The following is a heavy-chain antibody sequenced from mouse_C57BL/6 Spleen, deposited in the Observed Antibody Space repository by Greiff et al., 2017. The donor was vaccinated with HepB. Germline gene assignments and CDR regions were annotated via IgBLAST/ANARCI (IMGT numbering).Heavy chain of an antibody. CDR2: INPYNGGT. CDR1: GYTFTDYY. Sequence: VQLQQSGPVLVKPGASVKMSCKASGYTFTDYYMNWVKQSHGKSLEWIGVINPYNGGTSYNQKFKGKATLTVDKSSSTAYMELNSLTSEDSAVYYCARAMVTTGHYYSMDYWGQGTSVTVSS. CDR3: ARAMVTTGHYYSMDY. J-gene: IGHJ4*01. V-gene: IGHV1-19*01. D-gene: IGHD2-3*01.